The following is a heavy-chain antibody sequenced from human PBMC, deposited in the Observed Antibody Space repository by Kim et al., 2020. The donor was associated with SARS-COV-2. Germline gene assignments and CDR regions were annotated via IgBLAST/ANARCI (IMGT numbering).Heavy chain of an antibody. J-gene: IGHJ3*02. D-gene: IGHD2-2*02. CDR1: GGSISSYY. V-gene: IGHV4-4*07. Sequence: SETLSLTCTVSGGSISSYYWSWIRQPAGKGLEWIGRIYTSGSTNYNPSLKSRVTMSVDTSKNQFSLKLSSVTAADTAVYYCARERHCSSTSCYTGDAFDIWGQGTMVTVSS. CDR2: IYTSGST. CDR3: ARERHCSSTSCYTGDAFDI.